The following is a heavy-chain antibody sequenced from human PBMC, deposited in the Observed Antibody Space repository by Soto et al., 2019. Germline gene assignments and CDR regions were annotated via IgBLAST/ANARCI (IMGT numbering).Heavy chain of an antibody. CDR3: ARDPYDYGDYHSGAGVFDS. J-gene: IGHJ3*02. CDR2: ISYDGSNK. Sequence: GGSLRLSCAASGFTFSSYAMHWVRQAPGKGLEWVAVISYDGSNKYYADSVKGRFTISRDNSKNTLYLQMNSLRAEDTAVYYCARDPYDYGDYHSGAGVFDSWGQGTMVTVSS. D-gene: IGHD4-17*01. V-gene: IGHV3-30-3*01. CDR1: GFTFSSYA.